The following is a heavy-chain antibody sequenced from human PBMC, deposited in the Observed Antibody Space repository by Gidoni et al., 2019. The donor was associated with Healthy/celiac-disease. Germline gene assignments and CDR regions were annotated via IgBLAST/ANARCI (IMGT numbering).Heavy chain of an antibody. CDR1: GYSFTSYW. J-gene: IGHJ5*02. Sequence: EVQLVQSGAEVTKPGESLKISCKGSGYSFTSYWIGWVRQMPGKGREWMGIVYPGDSDTRYSPSFQGQVTISAAKSISTAYLRWSSLKASDTAMYYCARQGGSKDWEGRGWFDPWGQGTLVTVSS. D-gene: IGHD1-26*01. CDR2: VYPGDSDT. V-gene: IGHV5-51*01. CDR3: ARQGGSKDWEGRGWFDP.